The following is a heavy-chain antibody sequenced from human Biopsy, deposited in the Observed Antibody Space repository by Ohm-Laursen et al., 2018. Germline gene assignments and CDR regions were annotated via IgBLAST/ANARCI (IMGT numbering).Heavy chain of an antibody. V-gene: IGHV4-59*01. D-gene: IGHD3-10*01. CDR3: ARDLRARGHRWGSSTGTFGM. Sequence: TLSLTCSISGGSLRDPISIYYWNWIRLSPDKGLEWIGSVYYTGTTSYNPSLKSRLTLSLDMDTSRDQLSLKLTSVTAADSAVYFCARDLRARGHRWGSSTGTFGMWGQGTVVTVSS. J-gene: IGHJ3*02. CDR2: VYYTGTT. CDR1: GGSLRDPISIYY.